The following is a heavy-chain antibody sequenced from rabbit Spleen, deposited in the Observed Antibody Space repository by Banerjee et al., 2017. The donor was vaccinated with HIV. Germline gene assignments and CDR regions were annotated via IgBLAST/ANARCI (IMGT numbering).Heavy chain of an antibody. J-gene: IGHJ4*01. D-gene: IGHD1-1*01. V-gene: IGHV1S45*01. CDR1: GFSFGDRDV. CDR3: ARDLVAVIGWNFNL. CDR2: INAATAKP. Sequence: QEQLVESGGGLVQPEGSLTLTCKASGFSFGDRDVMCWVRQAPGKGLEWIACINAATAKPVYATWAKGRFTISRTSSTTVTLRMTSLTAADTATYVCARDLVAVIGWNFNLWGPGTLVTVS.